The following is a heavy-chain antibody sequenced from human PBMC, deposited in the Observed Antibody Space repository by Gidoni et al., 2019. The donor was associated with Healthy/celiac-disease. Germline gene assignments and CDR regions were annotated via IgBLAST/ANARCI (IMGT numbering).Heavy chain of an antibody. V-gene: IGHV3-11*01. D-gene: IGHD4-17*01. CDR2: ISSSGSTI. Sequence: QGQLVESGGGLVKPGGSRSLSCAASGFTFSDYYMSWIRQAPGKGLEWVSYISSSGSTIYYADSVKGRFTISRDNAKNSLYLQMNSLRAEDTAVYYCARETIGATVTTGALDYWGQGTLVTVSS. CDR1: GFTFSDYY. CDR3: ARETIGATVTTGALDY. J-gene: IGHJ4*02.